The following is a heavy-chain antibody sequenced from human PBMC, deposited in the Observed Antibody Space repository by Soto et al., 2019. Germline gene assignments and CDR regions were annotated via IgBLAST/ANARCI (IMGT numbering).Heavy chain of an antibody. CDR3: ARDAGYCSGGSCYTDY. J-gene: IGHJ4*02. V-gene: IGHV1-69*08. CDR1: GGTLSSYT. D-gene: IGHD2-15*01. Sequence: QVQLVQSGAEVQKTGSSVKVSCKASGGTLSSYTISWVRQAPGQGLEWMGRIIPILGIANYAQKFQGRVTITADKSTSTAYMELSSLRSEDTAVYYCARDAGYCSGGSCYTDYWGQGTLVTVSS. CDR2: IIPILGIA.